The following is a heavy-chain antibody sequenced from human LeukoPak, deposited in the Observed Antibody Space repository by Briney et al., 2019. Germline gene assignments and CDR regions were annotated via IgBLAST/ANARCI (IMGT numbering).Heavy chain of an antibody. D-gene: IGHD2-15*01. CDR2: IYTSGST. Sequence: PSQTLSLTCTVSGGSMSSGSYYWSWIRQPAGKGLEWIGRIYTSGSTNYNPSLKSRDTISIDTSKNQFSLKLSSVTAADTAVYYCARGPHCSGGSCHSVSDYWGQGTLVTVSS. CDR1: GGSMSSGSYY. CDR3: ARGPHCSGGSCHSVSDY. J-gene: IGHJ4*02. V-gene: IGHV4-61*02.